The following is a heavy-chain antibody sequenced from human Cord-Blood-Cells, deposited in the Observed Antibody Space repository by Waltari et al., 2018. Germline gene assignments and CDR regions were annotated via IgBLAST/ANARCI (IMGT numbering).Heavy chain of an antibody. V-gene: IGHV6-1*01. D-gene: IGHD2-21*02. CDR1: GDSVSSNSAA. Sequence: QVQVQQSGPGLVKPSKTLSLTCALSGDSVSSNSAAWNWNRPSPSRGLEWLGRTYYRSKWYNDYAVSVKSRITINPDTSKNQFSLQLNSVTPEDTAVYYCARVLSLDYYRAFDIWGQGTMVTVSS. CDR3: ARVLSLDYYRAFDI. J-gene: IGHJ3*02. CDR2: TYYRSKWYN.